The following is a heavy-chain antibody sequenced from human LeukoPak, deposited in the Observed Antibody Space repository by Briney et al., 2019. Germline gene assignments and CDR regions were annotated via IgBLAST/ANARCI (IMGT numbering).Heavy chain of an antibody. CDR1: GFTFSSYP. CDR2: ISGSGGST. Sequence: GGSLRLSCAASGFTFSSYPMSWVRQAPGKGLEWVSAISGSGGSTYYADSVKGRFTISRDNSKNTLYLQMNSLRAEDTAVYYCAKEGTGANYDYVWGSYRSESYYFDYWGQGTLVTVSS. D-gene: IGHD3-16*02. J-gene: IGHJ4*02. CDR3: AKEGTGANYDYVWGSYRSESYYFDY. V-gene: IGHV3-23*01.